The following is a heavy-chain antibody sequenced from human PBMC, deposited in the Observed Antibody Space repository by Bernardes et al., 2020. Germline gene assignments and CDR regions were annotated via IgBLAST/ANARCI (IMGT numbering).Heavy chain of an antibody. CDR1: GFTFSSYD. Sequence: GGSLRLSCAASGFTFSSYDMHWVRQATGKGLEWVSAIGTAGDTYYPGSVKGRFTISRENAKNSLYLQMNSLRAGDTAVYYCARLDSRSDAFDIWGQGTMVTVSS. J-gene: IGHJ3*02. CDR2: IGTAGDT. D-gene: IGHD6-13*01. CDR3: ARLDSRSDAFDI. V-gene: IGHV3-13*01.